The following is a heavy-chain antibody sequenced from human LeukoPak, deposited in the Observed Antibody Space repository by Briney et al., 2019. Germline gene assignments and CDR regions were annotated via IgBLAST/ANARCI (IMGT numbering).Heavy chain of an antibody. CDR2: INSDGSYT. V-gene: IGHV3-74*01. CDR1: EFTLSSNW. Sequence: GGSLRLSCAASEFTLSSNWMYWVRQVPGKGLVWVSRINSDGSYTSYADSVKGRFTISRDNAKNTLYLQMNSLRAEDTAVYYCGRGFGTTWGQGTLVTVSS. D-gene: IGHD1-1*01. CDR3: GRGFGTT. J-gene: IGHJ4*02.